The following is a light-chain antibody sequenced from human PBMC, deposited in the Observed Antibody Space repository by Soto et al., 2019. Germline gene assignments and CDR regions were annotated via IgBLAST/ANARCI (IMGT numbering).Light chain of an antibody. Sequence: DIQMTQSPSTLSASVGDRVTITCRASQSISSWLAWYQQKPGKAPKLLIYDASSLESGVPSRFSGSGSGTEFTLTISSLQPDDFATYYCQQYNSYSYPFGQGTQLEIK. V-gene: IGKV1-5*01. CDR3: QQYNSYSYP. J-gene: IGKJ2*01. CDR1: QSISSW. CDR2: DAS.